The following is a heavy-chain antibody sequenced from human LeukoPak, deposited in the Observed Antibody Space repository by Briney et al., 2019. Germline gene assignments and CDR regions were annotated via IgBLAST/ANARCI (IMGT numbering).Heavy chain of an antibody. D-gene: IGHD6-19*01. CDR2: IKQDRSEK. V-gene: IGHV3-7*03. CDR3: AREQWLGGFDY. Sequence: PGGSLRLSCAASGFTFSNYWMSWVRQAPGKGLEWVANIKQDRSEKYYVDSVKGRFTISRDNAKNSLYLQMNSLRAEDTAVYYCAREQWLGGFDYWGQGTLVTVSS. J-gene: IGHJ4*02. CDR1: GFTFSNYW.